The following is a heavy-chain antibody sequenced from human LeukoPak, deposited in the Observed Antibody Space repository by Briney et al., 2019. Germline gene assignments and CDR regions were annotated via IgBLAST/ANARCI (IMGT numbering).Heavy chain of an antibody. D-gene: IGHD3-3*01. CDR3: GRAYDFSRH. CDR1: GFTFDDYA. Sequence: GGSLRLSCAASGFTFDDYAMHWVRQAPGKGLEWVSGISWNSGSIGYADSVKGRFTISRDNAKNSLYLQMNSLRAEDTALYYCGRAYDFSRHWGQGTLVTVS. J-gene: IGHJ4*02. CDR2: ISWNSGSI. V-gene: IGHV3-9*01.